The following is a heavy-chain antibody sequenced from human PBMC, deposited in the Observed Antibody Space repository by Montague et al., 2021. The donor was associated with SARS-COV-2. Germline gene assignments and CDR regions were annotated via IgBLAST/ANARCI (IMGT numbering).Heavy chain of an antibody. CDR3: ARPSMVSRNYYYYGIDV. V-gene: IGHV4-59*01. J-gene: IGHJ6*02. CDR1: GGSINSFY. CDR2: IYHSGTT. Sequence: SETLSLTCIVSGGSINSFYWSWIRQPPGKGLEWIGYIYHSGTTHYSPSLKSRVAISLDTSKNQFSLTLNSVTAADTAVYCCARPSMVSRNYYYYGIDVWGQGTTVTVSS. D-gene: IGHD2-21*01.